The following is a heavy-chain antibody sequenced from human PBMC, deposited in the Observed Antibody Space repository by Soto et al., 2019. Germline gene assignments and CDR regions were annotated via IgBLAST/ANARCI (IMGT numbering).Heavy chain of an antibody. Sequence: GGSLRLSCAASGFTFSSYAMHWVRQAPGKGLEYVSAISSNGGSTYYADSVKGRFTISRDNSKNTLYLQMGSLRAEDMAVYYCARGARGEQLDRQLYYYGMDVWAQGNKVTFAS. D-gene: IGHD6-6*01. V-gene: IGHV3-64*02. CDR1: GFTFSSYA. CDR2: ISSNGGST. J-gene: IGHJ6*02. CDR3: ARGARGEQLDRQLYYYGMDV.